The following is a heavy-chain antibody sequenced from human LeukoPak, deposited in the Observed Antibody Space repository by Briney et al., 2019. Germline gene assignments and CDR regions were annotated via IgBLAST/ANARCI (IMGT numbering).Heavy chain of an antibody. CDR1: GFTLSDAW. D-gene: IGHD3-9*01. Sequence: GGSLRLSCAASGFTLSDAWMSWVRQAPGKGLEWVGRIKSKTDGGTTDYAAPVKGRFTISRDDPKNTLYLQMNSLRAEDTAVYYCAKNVRYFDWLQADWFDPWGQGTLVTVSS. V-gene: IGHV3-15*01. J-gene: IGHJ5*02. CDR2: IKSKTDGGTT. CDR3: AKNVRYFDWLQADWFDP.